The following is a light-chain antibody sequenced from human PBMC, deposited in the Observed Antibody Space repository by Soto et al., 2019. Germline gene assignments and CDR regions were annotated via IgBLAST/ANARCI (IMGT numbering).Light chain of an antibody. CDR1: QSVNSNY. CDR2: GSS. J-gene: IGKJ2*01. CDR3: HQYGLSPRHP. Sequence: EIVLTQSPGTLSLSPGERAILSCRASQSVNSNYLAWYQQKPGQAPKLLIYGSSIRATGVPNMFSGSGSGTDFILTISSLEPEDFALYYCHQYGLSPRHPFGQGTKLEIK. V-gene: IGKV3-20*01.